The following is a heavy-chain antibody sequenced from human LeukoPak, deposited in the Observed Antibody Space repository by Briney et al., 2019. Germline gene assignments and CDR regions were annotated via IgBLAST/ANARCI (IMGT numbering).Heavy chain of an antibody. J-gene: IGHJ4*02. CDR3: AKEGSNGDFDY. CDR2: ISYDGSNK. V-gene: IGHV3-30*18. D-gene: IGHD1-26*01. Sequence: PGGSLRLSCAASGFTFSSYDMHWVRQAPGKGLEWVTVISYDGSNKYYGDSVKGRFTIFRDNSKNTLYLKMNSLRAEDTAVYYCAKEGSNGDFDYWGQGTLVTVSS. CDR1: GFTFSSYD.